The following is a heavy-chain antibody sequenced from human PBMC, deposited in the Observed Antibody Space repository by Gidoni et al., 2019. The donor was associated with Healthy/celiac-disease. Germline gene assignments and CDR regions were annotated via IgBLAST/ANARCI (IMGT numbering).Heavy chain of an antibody. J-gene: IGHJ4*02. CDR3: ARDGGYEFDY. Sequence: EVQLVASGGGWVQPGGSLRLSCAASGFTFSSDSMNWVRQAPGKGLEWFSSISSSSSTIYYADSVKGRFTISRDNAKNSLYLQMNSLRAEDTAVYYCARDGGYEFDYWGQGTLVTVSS. V-gene: IGHV3-48*01. CDR1: GFTFSSDS. CDR2: ISSSSSTI. D-gene: IGHD5-12*01.